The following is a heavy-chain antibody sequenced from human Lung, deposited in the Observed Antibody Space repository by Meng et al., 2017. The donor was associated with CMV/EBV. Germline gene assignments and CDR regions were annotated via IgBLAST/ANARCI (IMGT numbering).Heavy chain of an antibody. J-gene: IGHJ4*02. Sequence: GESXKISCAASGFTFSNIAMAWVRQAPGKGLEWVSGISNTGGNTYYADSVKGRFTISRDNSKNTLYLQMNSLRAEDTAVYYCAKFRGGIYYVYYFDYLGQGXLVTVSS. CDR3: AKFRGGIYYVYYFDY. V-gene: IGHV3-23*01. CDR2: ISNTGGNT. CDR1: GFTFSNIA. D-gene: IGHD1-26*01.